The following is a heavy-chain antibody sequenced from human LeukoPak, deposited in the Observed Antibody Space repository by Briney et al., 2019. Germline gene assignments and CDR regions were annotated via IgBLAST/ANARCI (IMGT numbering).Heavy chain of an antibody. V-gene: IGHV3-21*01. CDR2: ISSSSSYI. CDR1: GFTSSSYS. CDR3: ARGTEYDYVWGSYRTDFDY. J-gene: IGHJ4*02. Sequence: GGSLRLSCAASGFTSSSYSMNWVRQAPGKGLEWVSSISSSSSYIYYADSVKGRFTISRDNAKNSLYLQMNSLRAEDTAVYYCARGTEYDYVWGSYRTDFDYWGQGTLVTVSS. D-gene: IGHD3-16*02.